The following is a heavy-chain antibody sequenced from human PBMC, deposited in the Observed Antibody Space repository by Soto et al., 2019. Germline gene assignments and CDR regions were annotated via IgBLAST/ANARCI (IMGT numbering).Heavy chain of an antibody. CDR1: GFTFSGSA. D-gene: IGHD6-19*01. CDR2: IRSKANSYAT. J-gene: IGHJ4*02. Sequence: EVQLVESGGGLVQSGGSLKLSCAASGFTFSGSAMHWVRQASGKGLEWVGRIRSKANSYATAYAASVKGRFTISRDDSKNTAYLQMNSLKTEDTAVYYCTTNIAVATYWGQGTLVTVSS. CDR3: TTNIAVATY. V-gene: IGHV3-73*02.